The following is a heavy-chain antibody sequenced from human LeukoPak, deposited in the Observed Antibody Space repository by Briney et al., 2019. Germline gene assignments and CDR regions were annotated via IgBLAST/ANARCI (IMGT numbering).Heavy chain of an antibody. D-gene: IGHD2-21*01. CDR3: ARGPGGLRSPYYYFTD. J-gene: IGHJ4*02. Sequence: GGSLRLSCAASGFTFSSYWMSWVRQAPGKGLEWVANIKQDGSEKYYVDSVKGRFTIFRDNAKDSLYLQMNSLEAEDTAVYYCARGPGGLRSPYYYFTDWGQGTLVTVSS. CDR2: IKQDGSEK. CDR1: GFTFSSYW. V-gene: IGHV3-7*01.